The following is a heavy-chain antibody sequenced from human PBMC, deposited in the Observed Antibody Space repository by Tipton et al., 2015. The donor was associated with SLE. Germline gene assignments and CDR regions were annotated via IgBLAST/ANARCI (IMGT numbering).Heavy chain of an antibody. Sequence: TLSLTCTVFGGSISSYYWSWIRQPAGKGLEWIGYIHYNRDTNYHPSLKSRVTISVDTSKNQLSLKLTSVTAADTAVYYCARGSVVADDFWGQGTLVTVSS. V-gene: IGHV4-59*01. D-gene: IGHD2-15*01. CDR1: GGSISSYY. J-gene: IGHJ4*02. CDR3: ARGSVVADDF. CDR2: IHYNRDT.